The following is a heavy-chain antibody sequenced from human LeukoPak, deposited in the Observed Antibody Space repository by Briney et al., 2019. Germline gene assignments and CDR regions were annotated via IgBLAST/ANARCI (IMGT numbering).Heavy chain of an antibody. CDR1: GGSISRTSYY. CDR2: VFDSGST. CDR3: ATRIAVAGTDAFDI. J-gene: IGHJ3*02. D-gene: IGHD6-19*01. Sequence: SETLSLTCTVSGGSISRTSYYWDWIRQPPGKGLEWIGNVFDSGSTHYNPSLKSRVTISVDTSKNQFSLRLSSVTAADTAVYYCATRIAVAGTDAFDIWGQGTMVTVSS. V-gene: IGHV4-39*01.